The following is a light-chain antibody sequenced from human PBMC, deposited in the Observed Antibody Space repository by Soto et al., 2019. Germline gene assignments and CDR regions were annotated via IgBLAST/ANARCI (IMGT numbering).Light chain of an antibody. CDR3: PQYHSWPAT. V-gene: IGKV1-16*02. Sequence: DLQMTQSPSSLSASVGDTVTITCRASQDIGNFFAWFQQKPGTAPKSLISAASSLQSGVPSKFSVSGSGTDINLTINSLQPEDVATYYCPQYHSWPATFGGGTKVEI. J-gene: IGKJ4*01. CDR2: AAS. CDR1: QDIGNF.